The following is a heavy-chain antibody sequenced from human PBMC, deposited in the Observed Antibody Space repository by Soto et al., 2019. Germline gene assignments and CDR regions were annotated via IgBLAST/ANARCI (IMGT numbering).Heavy chain of an antibody. CDR1: GYTFPSND. V-gene: IGHV1-8*01. J-gene: IGHJ6*03. CDR2: MNPNCGKT. Sequence: QVQLVQSGAEVKKPGASVKVSCKASGYTFPSNDINWVRQAPGQGLEWMGWMNPNCGKTGYAQKFQCILTMIRKTSVTTAYMDLSGLSAETTAIYYCARGAVTGITLFGVAIIGCHHDMDVWGKGTTVTVSS. CDR3: ARGAVTGITLFGVAIIGCHHDMDV. D-gene: IGHD3-3*01.